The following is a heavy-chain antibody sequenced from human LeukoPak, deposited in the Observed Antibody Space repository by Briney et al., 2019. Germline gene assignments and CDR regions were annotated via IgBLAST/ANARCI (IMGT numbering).Heavy chain of an antibody. V-gene: IGHV4-59*08. J-gene: IGHJ4*02. CDR1: GGSIRSYY. Sequence: SETLSLTCTVSGGSIRSYYWSWIRQPPGKGLEWVGYISYSGSTNYNPSLESRVTISVDTSKNQFSLKLTSVTAADTAVYYCAREGGYASPFDYWGQGTLVTVSS. D-gene: IGHD5-12*01. CDR2: ISYSGST. CDR3: AREGGYASPFDY.